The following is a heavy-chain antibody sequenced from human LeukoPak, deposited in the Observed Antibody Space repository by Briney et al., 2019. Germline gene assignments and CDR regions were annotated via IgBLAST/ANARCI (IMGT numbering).Heavy chain of an antibody. CDR2: IYSGGST. CDR1: GFTVSSNY. Sequence: GGSLRLSCAASGFTVSSNYMSWVRQAPGKGLEWVSVIYSGGSTYYADSVKGRFTISRDNSKNTLYLQMNGLRAEDTAVYYCARGVATILGWFDPWGQGTLVTVSS. J-gene: IGHJ5*02. CDR3: ARGVATILGWFDP. V-gene: IGHV3-66*01. D-gene: IGHD5-12*01.